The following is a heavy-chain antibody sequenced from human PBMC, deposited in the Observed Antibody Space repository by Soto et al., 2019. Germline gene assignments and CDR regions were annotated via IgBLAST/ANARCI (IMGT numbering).Heavy chain of an antibody. CDR1: GYTFSSYY. V-gene: IGHV1-46*03. CDR2: INPSGGYT. Sequence: ASVKVSCKASGYTFSSYYMNWVRQAPGQGLEWLGIINPSGGYTTYAQRFLGRVTMTSDTSTSTVHMELGSLTSEDTAVYYCARGGGIVVVTAPYDHCGQGPLVTVSS. J-gene: IGHJ4*02. CDR3: ARGGGIVVVTAPYDH. D-gene: IGHD2-21*02.